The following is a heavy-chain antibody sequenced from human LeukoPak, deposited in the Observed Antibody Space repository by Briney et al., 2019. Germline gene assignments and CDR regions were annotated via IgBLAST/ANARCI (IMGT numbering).Heavy chain of an antibody. J-gene: IGHJ3*02. CDR2: INHSGST. Sequence: PSETLSLTCTVSGGSISGGSYYWSWIRQPPGRGLEWIGEINHSGSTNYNPSLKSRVPISVDTSKNQFSLKLSSVTAADTAVYYCARDSLRYFEGCDAFDIWGQGTMVTVSS. CDR1: GGSISGGSYY. V-gene: IGHV4-39*07. D-gene: IGHD3-9*01. CDR3: ARDSLRYFEGCDAFDI.